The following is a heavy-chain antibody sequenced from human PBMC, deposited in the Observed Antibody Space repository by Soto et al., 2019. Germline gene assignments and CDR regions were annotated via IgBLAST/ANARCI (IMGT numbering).Heavy chain of an antibody. CDR2: IIPIFGTA. Sequence: QVQLVQSGAEVKKPGSSVKVSCKASGGTFSSYAISWVRQAPGQGLEWMGGIIPIFGTANYAQKFQGRVTITADESTSTAYMERSSLRSEDTAVYYCARDREGVSSGWYNSYYGMDVWGQGTTVTVSS. D-gene: IGHD6-19*01. CDR3: ARDREGVSSGWYNSYYGMDV. CDR1: GGTFSSYA. V-gene: IGHV1-69*01. J-gene: IGHJ6*02.